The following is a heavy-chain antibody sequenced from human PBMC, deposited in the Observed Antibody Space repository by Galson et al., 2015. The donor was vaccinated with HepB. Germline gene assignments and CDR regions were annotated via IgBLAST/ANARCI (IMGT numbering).Heavy chain of an antibody. D-gene: IGHD6-13*01. CDR1: GFTFSSYA. J-gene: IGHJ4*02. CDR2: ISYDGSNK. V-gene: IGHV3-30*04. Sequence: SLRLSCAASGFTFSSYAMHWVRQAPGKGLEWVAVISYDGSNKYYADSVKGRFTISRDNSKNTLYLQMNSLRAEDTAVYYCARTLSRGGSSSWYVYWGQGTLVTVSS. CDR3: ARTLSRGGSSSWYVY.